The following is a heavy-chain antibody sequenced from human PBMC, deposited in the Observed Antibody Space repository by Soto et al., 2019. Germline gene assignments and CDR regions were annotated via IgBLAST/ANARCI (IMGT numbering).Heavy chain of an antibody. D-gene: IGHD4-17*01. CDR2: IYWNDDK. J-gene: IGHJ3*02. CDR1: GFSLSTSGVG. Sequence: SGPTLVNPTQTLTLTCTFSGFSLSTSGVGVGWIRQPPGKALEWLALIYWNDDKRYSPSLKSRLTITKDTSKNQVVLTMTNMEPVDTATYYCAHRRKSRGSLRPAFDIWGQGTMVTVSS. CDR3: AHRRKSRGSLRPAFDI. V-gene: IGHV2-5*01.